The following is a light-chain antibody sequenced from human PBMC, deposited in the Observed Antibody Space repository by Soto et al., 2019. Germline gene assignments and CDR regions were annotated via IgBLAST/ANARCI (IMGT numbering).Light chain of an antibody. CDR2: EVS. Sequence: QSALTQPASVSGSPGQSITISCTGTISDVGGYNYVSWYQQHPGKVPKLLIYEVSNRPSGVSNRFSGSKSGNTASLTISGLQAEDEADYYCSSYTSSGTYVFGTGTKVTVL. CDR3: SSYTSSGTYV. V-gene: IGLV2-14*01. CDR1: ISDVGGYNY. J-gene: IGLJ1*01.